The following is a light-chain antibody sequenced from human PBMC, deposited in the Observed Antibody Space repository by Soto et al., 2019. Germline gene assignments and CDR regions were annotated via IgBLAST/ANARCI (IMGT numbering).Light chain of an antibody. Sequence: QSVLTQQPSVSGTLGQGVTISCPGSTSNIGENSVGWFQQLPGTAPKVLIYVTNKRPSGVPARFSASKSGTSAYLAISGLQSEDEADYYCAAWDGSLNGHVLGTGTKVTVL. CDR2: VTN. V-gene: IGLV1-44*01. J-gene: IGLJ1*01. CDR3: AAWDGSLNGHV. CDR1: TSNIGENS.